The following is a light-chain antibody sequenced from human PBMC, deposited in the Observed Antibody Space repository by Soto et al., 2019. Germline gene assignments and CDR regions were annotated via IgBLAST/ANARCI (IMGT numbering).Light chain of an antibody. CDR2: GAS. J-gene: IGKJ1*01. CDR3: QQYNNWPPT. CDR1: QSVSSN. Sequence: EIVMTQSPATLSVSPGERATLSCRASQSVSSNFAWYQQYPGQAPRLLIYGASTRATGIPARFSVSVSASEFTFNISSLQPEDISVYYCQQYNNWPPTFGKPTRGEIK. V-gene: IGKV3-15*01.